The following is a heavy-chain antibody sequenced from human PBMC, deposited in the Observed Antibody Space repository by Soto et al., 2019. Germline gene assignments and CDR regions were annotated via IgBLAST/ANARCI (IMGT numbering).Heavy chain of an antibody. D-gene: IGHD5-18*01. V-gene: IGHV3-74*01. J-gene: IGHJ4*02. CDR2: IKTDGSST. Sequence: PGRSLRVWCGASGCNCSNHGIRRVRQAPGKGLVWVSRIKTDGSSTDYAASVKGRFTISRDNAKNTLYLQMNSLTAEDTAVYYCAKREGNTYGLFHWGQGTLVTVSS. CDR1: GCNCSNHG. CDR3: AKREGNTYGLFH.